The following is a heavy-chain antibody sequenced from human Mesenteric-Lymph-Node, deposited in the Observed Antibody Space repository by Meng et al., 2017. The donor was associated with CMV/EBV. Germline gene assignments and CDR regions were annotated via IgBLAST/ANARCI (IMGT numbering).Heavy chain of an antibody. V-gene: IGHV3-48*01. CDR2: ISSGNNI. D-gene: IGHD6-13*01. J-gene: IGHJ4*02. CDR1: GFTFSNYG. CDR3: AKRDTSSWYSMFDY. Sequence: GSLKISCAASGFTFSNYGMNWVRQAPGKGLEWISYISSGNNIHYADSVKGRFSISRDNFKNTVDLQMNSLGAEDTAVYYCAKRDTSSWYSMFDYWGQGTLVTVSS.